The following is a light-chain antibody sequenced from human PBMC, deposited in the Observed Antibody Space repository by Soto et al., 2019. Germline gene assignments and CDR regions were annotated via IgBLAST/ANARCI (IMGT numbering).Light chain of an antibody. CDR1: QSISTW. J-gene: IGKJ1*01. CDR2: QAS. V-gene: IGKV1-5*03. CDR3: QEYNTYSRT. Sequence: DIQMTQSPSTLSASVGDRVTITCRASQSISTWLAWYQQKPGKAPNLLIYQASRLESGVPSRFSGGGSGTEFALTISSRQPDDFATYYCQEYNTYSRTLGQGTKVESK.